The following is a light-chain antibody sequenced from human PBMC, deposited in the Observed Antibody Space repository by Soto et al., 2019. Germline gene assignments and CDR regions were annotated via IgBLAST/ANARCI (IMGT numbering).Light chain of an antibody. CDR1: QSVSSY. V-gene: IGKV3-11*01. Sequence: EIVLTQSPATLSLSPGERATLACRASQSVSSYLAWYQQKPGQAPRLLIYDASNRATGIPARFSGSGSGTDFTLTISNLEPEDFAVYYCQQRSNWPPTWTFGQGTKLEIK. J-gene: IGKJ1*01. CDR2: DAS. CDR3: QQRSNWPPTWT.